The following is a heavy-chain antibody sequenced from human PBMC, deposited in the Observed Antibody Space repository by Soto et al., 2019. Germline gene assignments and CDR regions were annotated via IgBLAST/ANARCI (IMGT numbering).Heavy chain of an antibody. V-gene: IGHV3-23*01. J-gene: IGHJ5*02. CDR1: GFTFSSYA. Sequence: WGSLRLSCAASGFTFSSYAMSWVRQAPGKGLEWVSAIRGSGGSTYYEDSVKGRFTISRDNSKNTLYLQMNSLRAEDTAVYYCAKDRTYYDFWSGYSEGNWFDPWGQGTLVTVSS. CDR2: IRGSGGST. CDR3: AKDRTYYDFWSGYSEGNWFDP. D-gene: IGHD3-3*01.